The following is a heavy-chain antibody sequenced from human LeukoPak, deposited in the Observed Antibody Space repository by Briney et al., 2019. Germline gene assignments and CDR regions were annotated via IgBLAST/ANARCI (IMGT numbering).Heavy chain of an antibody. J-gene: IGHJ5*02. Sequence: PSETLSLTCTVSGGSISSTSYHWAWIRQPPGKGLEWIATVYYTGSAYYNPSLKSRVTISVDTSKNQFSLKLSSVTAADTAVYYCARGCSAGTPHNWFDPWGQGTLVTVSS. D-gene: IGHD6-13*01. V-gene: IGHV4-39*07. CDR3: ARGCSAGTPHNWFDP. CDR2: VYYTGSA. CDR1: GGSISSTSYH.